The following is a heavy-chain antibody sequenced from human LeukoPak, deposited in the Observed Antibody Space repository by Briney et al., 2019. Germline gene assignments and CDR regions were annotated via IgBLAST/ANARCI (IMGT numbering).Heavy chain of an antibody. CDR2: IYHTGST. CDR3: ARDKAPLGPAQYNWFDP. J-gene: IGHJ5*02. Sequence: PSETLSLTCAVSGYSISSGNYWGWVRQPPGKGLEWIGSIYHTGSTYYNPSLKSRVTISVDTSNNQFSLKLNSVTAADTAVYYCARDKAPLGPAQYNWFDPWGQGTLVTVSS. CDR1: GYSISSGNY. D-gene: IGHD5-24*01. V-gene: IGHV4-38-2*02.